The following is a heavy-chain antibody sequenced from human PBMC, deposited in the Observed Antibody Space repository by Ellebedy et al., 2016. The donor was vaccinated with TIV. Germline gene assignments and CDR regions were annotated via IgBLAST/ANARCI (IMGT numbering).Heavy chain of an antibody. V-gene: IGHV3-23*01. CDR3: ATDRRGWQLVY. CDR1: GFTFNGYA. Sequence: PGGSLRLSCAASGFTFNGYAMSWVRQAPGKGLEWVSVISASGDGPKNADSVKGRFTISRDNSKNTLYLQMNSLRSEDTAMYYCATDRRGWQLVYWGQGTLVTVSS. J-gene: IGHJ4*02. D-gene: IGHD2-15*01. CDR2: ISASGDGP.